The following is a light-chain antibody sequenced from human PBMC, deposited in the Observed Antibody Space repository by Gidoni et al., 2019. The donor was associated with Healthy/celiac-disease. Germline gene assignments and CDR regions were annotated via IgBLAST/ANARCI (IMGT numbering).Light chain of an antibody. CDR1: QSVSSN. Sequence: EIVMTHSPAILSVSPGERATISCRASQSVSSNLAWYQQKPGQPPRLLIYGASTRATGIPARFSGSGSGTEFTLTISSLQSEDFAVYYCQQYNNWPLTFGGGTKVEIK. CDR3: QQYNNWPLT. J-gene: IGKJ4*01. V-gene: IGKV3-15*01. CDR2: GAS.